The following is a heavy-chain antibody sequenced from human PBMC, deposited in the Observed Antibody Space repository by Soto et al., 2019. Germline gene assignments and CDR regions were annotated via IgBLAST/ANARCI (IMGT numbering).Heavy chain of an antibody. D-gene: IGHD2-8*02. V-gene: IGHV4-34*01. CDR3: ARVQSSLLLDC. CDR2: INHSGS. CDR1: GGSFSAYY. J-gene: IGHJ4*02. Sequence: QVQLQQWGAGLLKPSETLSLTCAVYGGSFSAYYWSWIRQPPGKGLEWIGEINHSGSNYNPSLKSRVTISVDTSKNQFSLKLSSVTAADTAVYYCARVQSSLLLDCWGQGILVTVSS.